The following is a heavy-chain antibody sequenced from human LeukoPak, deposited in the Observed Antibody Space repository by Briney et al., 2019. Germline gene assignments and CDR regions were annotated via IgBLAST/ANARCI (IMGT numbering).Heavy chain of an antibody. CDR3: ARPSGAVYYDFWSGYPGDPFDY. J-gene: IGHJ4*02. V-gene: IGHV3-7*01. CDR1: GFTFSSYW. D-gene: IGHD3-3*01. Sequence: GGSLRLSCAASGFTFSSYWMSWVRQAPGKGLEWVANIKQDGSEKYYVDSVKGRFTITRDNAKNSLYLQMNSLRAEDTAVYYCARPSGAVYYDFWSGYPGDPFDYWGQGTLVTVSS. CDR2: IKQDGSEK.